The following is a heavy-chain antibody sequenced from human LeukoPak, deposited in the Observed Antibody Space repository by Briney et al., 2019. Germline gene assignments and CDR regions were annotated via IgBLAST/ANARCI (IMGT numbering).Heavy chain of an antibody. V-gene: IGHV1-46*01. Sequence: ASVKVSCKVSGYTLTELSMHWVRQAPGQGLEWMGMINPNGGHTDYAQNFQGRVTMTRDMSTSTVYMELSSLRSEDTAVFYCARSKDNRGYDVRHLDYWGQGTLVTVSS. CDR3: ARSKDNRGYDVRHLDY. D-gene: IGHD1-14*01. CDR1: GYTLTELS. J-gene: IGHJ4*02. CDR2: INPNGGHT.